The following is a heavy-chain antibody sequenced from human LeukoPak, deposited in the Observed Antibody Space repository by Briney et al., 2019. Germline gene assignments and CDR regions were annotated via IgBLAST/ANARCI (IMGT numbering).Heavy chain of an antibody. CDR1: GGTFSSYA. Sequence: GSSVKVSCKASGGTFSSYAISWVRQATGQGLEWMGWMNPNSGNTGYAQKFQGRVTMTRNTSISTAYMELSSLRSEDTAVYYCARTESTEAYYYYYMDVWGKGTTVTISS. CDR2: MNPNSGNT. V-gene: IGHV1-8*02. CDR3: ARTESTEAYYYYYMDV. J-gene: IGHJ6*03.